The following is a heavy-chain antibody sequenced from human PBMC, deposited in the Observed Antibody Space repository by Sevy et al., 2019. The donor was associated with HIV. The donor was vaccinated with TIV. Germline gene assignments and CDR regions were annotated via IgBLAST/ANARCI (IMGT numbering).Heavy chain of an antibody. J-gene: IGHJ4*02. Sequence: GGSLRLSCAASGFTFSSYGMHWVRQAPGKGLEWVAVIWYDGSNKYYADSVKGRFTISRENSKNTRYLQMKSLGAEDTAVYYCARDPLLPSMVRGVIGPDYWGQGTLVTVSS. D-gene: IGHD3-10*01. CDR1: GFTFSSYG. V-gene: IGHV3-33*01. CDR3: ARDPLLPSMVRGVIGPDY. CDR2: IWYDGSNK.